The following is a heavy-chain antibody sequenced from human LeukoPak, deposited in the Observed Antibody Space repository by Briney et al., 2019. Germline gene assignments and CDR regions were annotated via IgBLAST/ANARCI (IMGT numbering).Heavy chain of an antibody. CDR1: GGSISSYY. CDR2: INHSGST. V-gene: IGHV4-34*01. CDR3: ARPDSSGWYGYDY. J-gene: IGHJ4*02. D-gene: IGHD6-19*01. Sequence: SETLSLTCTVSGGSISSYYWSWIRQPPGKGLEWIGEINHSGSTNYNPSLKSRVTISVDTSKNQFSLKLNSVTAADTAVYYCARPDSSGWYGYDYWGQGTLVTVSS.